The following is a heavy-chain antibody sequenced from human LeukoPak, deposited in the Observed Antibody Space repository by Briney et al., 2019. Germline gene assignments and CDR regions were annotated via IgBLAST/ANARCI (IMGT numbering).Heavy chain of an antibody. Sequence: SETLSLTCTVSGGSISSSSYYWGWIRQPPGKGLEWIGSIYYSGSTYYNPSLKGRVTISVDTSKNQFSLKLSSVTAADTAVYYCARGKYGSGSYYNVKNYYYYMDVWGKGTTVTISS. J-gene: IGHJ6*03. V-gene: IGHV4-39*07. CDR1: GGSISSSSYY. D-gene: IGHD3-10*01. CDR3: ARGKYGSGSYYNVKNYYYYMDV. CDR2: IYYSGST.